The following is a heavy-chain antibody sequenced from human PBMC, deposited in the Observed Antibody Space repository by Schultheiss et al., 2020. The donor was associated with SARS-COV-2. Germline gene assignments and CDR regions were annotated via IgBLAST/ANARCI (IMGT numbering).Heavy chain of an antibody. CDR1: GGTFSSYA. CDR2: IIPIFGTA. CDR3: ARSGYYDFWSGYAAFDY. Sequence: KISCKASGGTFSSYAISWVRQAPGQGLEWMGGIIPIFGTANYAQKFQGRVTITADESTSTAYMELSSLRSEDTAVYYCARSGYYDFWSGYAAFDYWGQGTLVTVSS. J-gene: IGHJ4*02. V-gene: IGHV1-69*01. D-gene: IGHD3-3*01.